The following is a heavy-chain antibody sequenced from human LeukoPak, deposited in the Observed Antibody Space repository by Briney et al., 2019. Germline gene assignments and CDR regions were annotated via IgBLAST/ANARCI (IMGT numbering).Heavy chain of an antibody. J-gene: IGHJ4*02. V-gene: IGHV3-23*01. CDR3: AKRSGYYDSSGYLYFDY. CDR2: ISGSGGST. D-gene: IGHD3-22*01. CDR1: GFTFSSYA. Sequence: GGSLRLSCAASGFTFSSYAMSWVRQAPGKGLEWVSAISGSGGSTYYADSVKGRFTISRDNSKNTLYLQMNSLRAEDTAVYYCAKRSGYYDSSGYLYFDYWGRGTLVTVSS.